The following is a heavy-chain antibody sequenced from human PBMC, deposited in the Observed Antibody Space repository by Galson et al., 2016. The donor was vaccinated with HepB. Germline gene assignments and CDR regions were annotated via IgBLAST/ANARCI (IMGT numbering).Heavy chain of an antibody. J-gene: IGHJ6*03. Sequence: SLRLSCAASGFTFSTHWMTWFRQAPGKGLEWVANIKEDGSEKFYVDSVKGRFTISRDNAKNSLYLQMNTLRAEDTAVYYCAKEGHYGGHFYMDVWGEGTTVTVSS. D-gene: IGHD4-17*01. CDR3: AKEGHYGGHFYMDV. CDR1: GFTFSTHW. CDR2: IKEDGSEK. V-gene: IGHV3-7*03.